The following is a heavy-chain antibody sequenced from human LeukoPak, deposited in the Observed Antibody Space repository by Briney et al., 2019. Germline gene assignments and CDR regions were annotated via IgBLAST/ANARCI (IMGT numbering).Heavy chain of an antibody. CDR2: ISSSSSTI. CDR1: GFTFSSYG. V-gene: IGHV3-48*01. CDR3: ARTDEGSALDI. J-gene: IGHJ3*02. Sequence: PGGSLRLSCAASGFTFSSYGMNWVRQAPGKGLEWVSYISSSSSTIYYADSVKGRFTISRDNAKNSLYLQMNSLRAEDTAVYYCARTDEGSALDIWGQGTMVTVSS. D-gene: IGHD2-21*02.